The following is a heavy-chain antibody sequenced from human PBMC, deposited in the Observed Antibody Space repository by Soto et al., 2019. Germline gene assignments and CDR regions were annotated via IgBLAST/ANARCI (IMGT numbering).Heavy chain of an antibody. J-gene: IGHJ4*02. V-gene: IGHV3-48*02. CDR1: GFTFSNYA. CDR2: ISSSSNTI. CDR3: ARGGCTGTYSTTYFYN. D-gene: IGHD3-10*02. Sequence: GGSLRLSCAASGFTFSNYAMDWVRQAPGKGLEWVSYISSSSNTIYYADSVKGRFTISRDNAKSSLYLQMNSLRDEDTAVYYCARGGCTGTYSTTYFYNWGKGSLVTV.